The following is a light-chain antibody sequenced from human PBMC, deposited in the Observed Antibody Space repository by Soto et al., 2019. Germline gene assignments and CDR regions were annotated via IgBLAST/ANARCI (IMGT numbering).Light chain of an antibody. J-gene: IGKJ4*01. V-gene: IGKV3D-15*01. CDR2: GAS. Sequence: EKVMTQSPATLSVSPGERATLSCRASQGISSDLAWYQQKPGQAPRLLIYGASTRATGIPARFSGSGSGTEFTLTISSLQAEDVAVYYCQQYYSTPTFGGGTKVEIK. CDR3: QQYYSTPT. CDR1: QGISSD.